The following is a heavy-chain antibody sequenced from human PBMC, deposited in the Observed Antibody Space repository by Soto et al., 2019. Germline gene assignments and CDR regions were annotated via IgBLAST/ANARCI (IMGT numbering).Heavy chain of an antibody. CDR2: ITNNDYT. CDR1: GFTFNTFN. Sequence: GSLILSCAASGFTFNTFNMNWVRQAPGKGLEWVSSITNNDYTSYADSVKGRFTISRDNAKKSLYLQMNSLRAEDTAVYYCTLYEALLFDLSSQGDLVTV. J-gene: IGHJ4*02. V-gene: IGHV3-21*01. D-gene: IGHD2-8*01. CDR3: TLYEALLFDL.